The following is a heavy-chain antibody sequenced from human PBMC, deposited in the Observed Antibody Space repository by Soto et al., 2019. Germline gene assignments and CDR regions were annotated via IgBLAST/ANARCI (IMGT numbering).Heavy chain of an antibody. CDR2: IKQDGSEK. CDR1: GFTFSSYW. J-gene: IGHJ3*02. V-gene: IGHV3-7*04. D-gene: IGHD6-19*01. Sequence: PGGSLRLSCAASGFTFSSYWMNWVRQAPGKGLEWVANIKQDGSEKYYVDSVKGRFTISRDNAKNSLSLQVNSLRAEDTAVYYCARGGLLAGDAFDIWGQGTMVTVS. CDR3: ARGGLLAGDAFDI.